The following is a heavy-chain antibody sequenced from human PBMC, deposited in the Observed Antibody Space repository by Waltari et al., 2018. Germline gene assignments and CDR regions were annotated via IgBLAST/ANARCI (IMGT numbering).Heavy chain of an antibody. Sequence: QLQLQESDPGLVKPSETLSLTCTVSGGSISSSSYYWGWIRQPPGKGLEWIGSIYYSGSTYYNPSLKSRVTISVDTSKNQFSLKLSSVTAADTAVYYCAREIIGAAAGYNWFDPWGQGTLVTVSS. D-gene: IGHD6-13*01. CDR1: GGSISSSSYY. CDR3: AREIIGAAAGYNWFDP. CDR2: IYYSGST. V-gene: IGHV4-39*07. J-gene: IGHJ5*02.